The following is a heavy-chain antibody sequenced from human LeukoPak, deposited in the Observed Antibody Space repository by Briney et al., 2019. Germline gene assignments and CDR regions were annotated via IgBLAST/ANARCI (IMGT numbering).Heavy chain of an antibody. D-gene: IGHD6-13*01. CDR2: INSDGSST. CDR1: GFTLSSYW. Sequence: PGGSLRLSCAASGFTLSSYWMHWVRQAPGKGLVRVSRINSDGSSTTYADSVKGRFTISRDNAKNTLYPQMNSLRAEDTGVYYCARIAAHSSSWYDGGYWGQGTLVTVSS. J-gene: IGHJ4*02. CDR3: ARIAAHSSSWYDGGY. V-gene: IGHV3-74*01.